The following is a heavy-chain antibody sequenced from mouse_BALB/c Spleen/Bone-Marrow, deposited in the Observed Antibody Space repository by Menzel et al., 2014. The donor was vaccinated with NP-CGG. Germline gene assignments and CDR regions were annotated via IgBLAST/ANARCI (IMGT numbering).Heavy chain of an antibody. CDR1: GYTFSSYW. J-gene: IGHJ1*01. CDR3: GGGGGGGGYWYFDV. CDR2: ILPGSGST. Sequence: VKLVESGAELMKPGASVKISCKATGYTFSSYWIEWVKQRPGHGLEWIGEILPGSGSTNYNEKFKGKATFTADTSSNPSYMQPSSRTLEDSAVYYCGGGGGGGGYWYFDVWGAGTTVTVSS. V-gene: IGHV1-9*01.